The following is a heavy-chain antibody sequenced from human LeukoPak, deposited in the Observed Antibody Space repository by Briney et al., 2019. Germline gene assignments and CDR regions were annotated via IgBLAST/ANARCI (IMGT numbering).Heavy chain of an antibody. V-gene: IGHV4-59*12. J-gene: IGHJ5*02. CDR1: GGSITSYY. CDR3: VRSKSGTYGWFDP. CDR2: IYYSGTT. D-gene: IGHD4-17*01. Sequence: SGTLSLTCTVSGGSITSYYWSWIRQPPGKGLEWIGYIYYSGTTNYNPSLKSRVTISVDTYKNQFSLKVSSVTAADTAVYYCVRSKSGTYGWFDPWGQGTLVTVSS.